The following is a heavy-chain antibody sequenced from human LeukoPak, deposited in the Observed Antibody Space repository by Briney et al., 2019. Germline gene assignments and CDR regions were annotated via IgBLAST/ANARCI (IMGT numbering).Heavy chain of an antibody. CDR2: IYYSGST. J-gene: IGHJ4*02. CDR3: ARRLTGYDSVTD. CDR1: GGSISSYY. Sequence: SEILSLTCTVSGGSISSYYWSWIRQPPGKGLEWIGYIYYSGSTNYNPSLRSRVTISLDTSKNQFSLKLSSVTAADTAVYYCARRLTGYDSVTDWGQGTLVTVSS. V-gene: IGHV4-59*01. D-gene: IGHD2-21*02.